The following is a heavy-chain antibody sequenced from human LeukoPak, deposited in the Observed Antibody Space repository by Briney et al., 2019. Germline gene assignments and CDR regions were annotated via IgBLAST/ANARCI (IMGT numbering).Heavy chain of an antibody. J-gene: IGHJ4*02. V-gene: IGHV4-59*01. CDR3: GRWGYFDSGNYFVVDY. CDR2: IHNNGDS. D-gene: IGHD3-22*01. CDR1: GDSIRSYY. Sequence: PSETLSLTCIVSGDSIRSYYWNWIRQAPGKALEWIGHIHNNGDSAYNFSLKSRVTISMDTSKNQFSLKLSSVTAADTAVYYCGRWGYFDSGNYFVVDYRGQGTVVTVSS.